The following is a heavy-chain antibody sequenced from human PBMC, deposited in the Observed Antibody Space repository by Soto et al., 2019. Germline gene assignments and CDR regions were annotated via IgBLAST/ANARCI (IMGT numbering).Heavy chain of an antibody. CDR3: AKATRGGAATLIRDY. D-gene: IGHD6-13*01. CDR2: ISGSGGST. V-gene: IGHV3-23*01. J-gene: IGHJ4*02. CDR1: GFTFSIYA. Sequence: EVQLLESGGGLVQPGGSLRLSCAAAGFTFSIYAMSWVRQAPGRGLEWVSAISGSGGSTYYADSVKGRFTISRDXSKXXLXXXXXXXXADDTAVYYCAKATRGGAATLIRDYWGQGTLVTVSS.